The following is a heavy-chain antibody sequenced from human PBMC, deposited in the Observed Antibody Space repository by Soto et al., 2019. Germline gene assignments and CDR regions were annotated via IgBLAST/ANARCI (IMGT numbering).Heavy chain of an antibody. CDR3: AKEIAAAGYYYYYGMDV. J-gene: IGHJ6*02. CDR1: GFTFDDYA. CDR2: ISWNSGSI. Sequence: EVPLVESGGGLVQPGRSLRLSCAASGFTFDDYAMHWVRQAPGKGLEWVSGISWNSGSIGYADSVKGRFTISRDNAKNSLYLQMNSLRAEDTALYYCAKEIAAAGYYYYYGMDVWGQGTTVTVSS. V-gene: IGHV3-9*01. D-gene: IGHD6-13*01.